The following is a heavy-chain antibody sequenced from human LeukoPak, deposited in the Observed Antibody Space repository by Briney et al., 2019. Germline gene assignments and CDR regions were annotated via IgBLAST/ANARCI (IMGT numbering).Heavy chain of an antibody. CDR1: GYSFTSYW. D-gene: IGHD2-15*01. CDR3: AVNLRYCSGGSCYSGYYYFDY. Sequence: GESLKISCKGSGYSFTSYWIGWVRQLPGKGLEWMGIIYPGDSDTRYSPSFQGQVTISADKSTSTAYLQWSSLKASDTAMYYCAVNLRYCSGGSCYSGYYYFDYWGQGTLVTVSS. J-gene: IGHJ4*02. CDR2: IYPGDSDT. V-gene: IGHV5-51*01.